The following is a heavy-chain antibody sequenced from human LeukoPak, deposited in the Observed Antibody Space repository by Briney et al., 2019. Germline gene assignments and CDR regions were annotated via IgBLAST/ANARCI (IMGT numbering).Heavy chain of an antibody. D-gene: IGHD6-19*01. Sequence: SETLSLTCAVYGGSFSGYYWSWIRQPPGKGLEWIWYIYYSGSANYNASRKSVVTISVDTSKNQFSLRLSAVTAADTAVYYCARNVAVAGADHISSGDNYYSYYMTVWGKGTTVTVSS. CDR3: ARNVAVAGADHISSGDNYYSYYMTV. CDR1: GGSFSGYY. J-gene: IGHJ6*03. V-gene: IGHV4-59*01. CDR2: IYYSGSA.